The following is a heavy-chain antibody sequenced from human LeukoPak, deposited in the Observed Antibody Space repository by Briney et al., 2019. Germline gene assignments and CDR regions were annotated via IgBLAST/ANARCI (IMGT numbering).Heavy chain of an antibody. V-gene: IGHV1-69*02. CDR3: ANLSGGGITGTSNTWFDP. CDR1: GGTFSIYT. Sequence: WVNVSCKASGGTFSIYTISGVRQAPGRGLEGVGRIILILGIAKYAQKFKGRGTITADKYTCTAYMELSSLRSEDTAVYYCANLSGGGITGTSNTWFDPWGQGTLVTVSS. J-gene: IGHJ5*02. D-gene: IGHD1-7*01. CDR2: IILILGIA.